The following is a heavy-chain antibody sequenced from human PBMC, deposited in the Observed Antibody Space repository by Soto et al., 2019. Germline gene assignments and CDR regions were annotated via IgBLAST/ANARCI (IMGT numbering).Heavy chain of an antibody. Sequence: PAETLSLTCTVTGGSFSSYYWSWIRQPPGKGLEWIGYIYYSGGTNYNPSLESRVTISVDTSKNQFSLKLSSVTAADTGVYYCARERLYGSGRPTFDPWGQGTLVTVSS. CDR3: ARERLYGSGRPTFDP. V-gene: IGHV4-59*01. J-gene: IGHJ5*02. CDR1: GGSFSSYY. D-gene: IGHD3-10*01. CDR2: IYYSGGT.